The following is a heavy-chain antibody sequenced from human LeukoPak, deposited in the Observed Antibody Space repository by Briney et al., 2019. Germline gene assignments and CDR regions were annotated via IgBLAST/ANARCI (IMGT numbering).Heavy chain of an antibody. CDR2: INHSGST. V-gene: IGHV4-34*01. D-gene: IGHD3-22*01. CDR1: GGSFSGYY. J-gene: IGHJ4*02. CDR3: ARHRAPYYYDSSGYKD. Sequence: SETLSLTCAVYGGSFSGYYWSWIRQPPGKGLEWIGEINHSGSTNYNPSLKSRVTISVDTSKNQFSLKLSSVTAADTAVYYCARHRAPYYYDSSGYKDWGQGTLVTVSS.